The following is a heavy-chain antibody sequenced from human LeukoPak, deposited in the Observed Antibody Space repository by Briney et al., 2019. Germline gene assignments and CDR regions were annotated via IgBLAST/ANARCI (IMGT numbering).Heavy chain of an antibody. CDR1: GFTFSAYS. V-gene: IGHV3-21*04. J-gene: IGHJ4*02. CDR3: ARDHSEPGVFFDS. D-gene: IGHD1-14*01. CDR2: ISIESSYI. Sequence: PGGSLRLSCAASGFTFSAYSMNWVRQAPGKGLEWVSSISIESSYIYYVDSVKGRLTISRDNAKNSLYLQMNSLRAEDTAVYFCARDHSEPGVFFDSWGQGTLVTVSS.